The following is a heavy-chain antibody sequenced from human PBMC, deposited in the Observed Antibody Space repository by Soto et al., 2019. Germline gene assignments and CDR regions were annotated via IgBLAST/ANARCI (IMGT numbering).Heavy chain of an antibody. CDR3: PRSSGSGSYYYDP. J-gene: IGHJ5*02. Sequence: TLSLTCSVFGVSISSVDSSWSSSRQRPGKGLEWIGYIYYSGITYYNPSLTSRVTISVETSENKFSLNISSVTAADTAVYYCPRSSGSGSYYYDPWGQGTMVTVAS. CDR2: IYYSGIT. D-gene: IGHD1-26*01. V-gene: IGHV4-30-4*01. CDR1: GVSISSVDSS.